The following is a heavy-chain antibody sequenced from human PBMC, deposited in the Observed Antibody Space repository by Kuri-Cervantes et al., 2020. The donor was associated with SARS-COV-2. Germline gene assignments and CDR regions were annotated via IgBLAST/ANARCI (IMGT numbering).Heavy chain of an antibody. Sequence: SETLSLTCTVSGGSISSSSYYWGWIRQPPGKGLEWIGSIYYSGSTYYNPSLKSRVTISVDTSKNQFSLKLSSVTAADTAVYYCAREVVVPAATDYYYYYKDVWGKGTTVTVSS. V-gene: IGHV4-39*02. CDR2: IYYSGST. J-gene: IGHJ6*03. CDR3: AREVVVPAATDYYYYYKDV. D-gene: IGHD2-2*01. CDR1: GGSISSSSYY.